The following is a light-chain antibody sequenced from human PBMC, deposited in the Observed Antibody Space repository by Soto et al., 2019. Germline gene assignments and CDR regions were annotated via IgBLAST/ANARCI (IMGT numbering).Light chain of an antibody. Sequence: DIPMTQSPSSLSASVGDRVTITCRASQSISSYLNWYQQKPGKAPKLLIYAASSLQSGVPSRFSGSGSGTDFTLTISSLQPEDFATYYCQQGYSIPWTFGQGTKVEIK. CDR3: QQGYSIPWT. V-gene: IGKV1-39*01. CDR1: QSISSY. J-gene: IGKJ1*01. CDR2: AAS.